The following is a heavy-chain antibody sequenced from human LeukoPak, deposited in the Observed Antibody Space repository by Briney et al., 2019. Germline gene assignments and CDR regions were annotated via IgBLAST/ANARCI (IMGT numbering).Heavy chain of an antibody. CDR2: IHHSAST. D-gene: IGHD3-22*01. J-gene: IGHJ4*02. Sequence: PSETLSLTCTAPGFSIRNGYYWGWIPQPPGKGLERIGSIHHSASTYYNPSSKSPVTISVNTCTNQISLKRSAVTAADTAVYYCARVEYGSSGYYYVFAYWGQGILVTVSS. V-gene: IGHV4-38-2*02. CDR3: ARVEYGSSGYYYVFAY. CDR1: GFSIRNGYY.